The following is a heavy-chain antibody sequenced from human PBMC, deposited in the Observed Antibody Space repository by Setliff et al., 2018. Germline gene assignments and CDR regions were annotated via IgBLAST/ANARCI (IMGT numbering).Heavy chain of an antibody. Sequence: GGSLRLSCAASGFTFSFYSMNWVRQAPGKGLEWISYISSGSNSIDYADSVKGRFTIFRDNAKNSLYLQMDSLRAGDTAVYYCATNPRKGRSGGYYYDDPYYYYMDVWGKGTTVTVSS. CDR2: ISSGSNSI. J-gene: IGHJ6*03. CDR1: GFTFSFYS. CDR3: ATNPRKGRSGGYYYDDPYYYYMDV. D-gene: IGHD3-22*01. V-gene: IGHV3-48*01.